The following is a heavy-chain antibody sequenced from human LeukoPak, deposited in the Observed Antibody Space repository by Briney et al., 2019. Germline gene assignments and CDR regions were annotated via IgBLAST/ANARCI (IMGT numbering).Heavy chain of an antibody. D-gene: IGHD3-22*01. J-gene: IGHJ4*02. CDR2: IKQDGSVK. CDR1: GFTFSTWW. Sequence: PGGSLRLSCAASGFTFSTWWMSWVRQAPGKALEWVANIKQDGSVKLYEDSVKGRFTLSRDNARNSLYLQMDSLRAEDTAVYYCARLYDSRDYLAFDYWGQGILVTVSS. CDR3: ARLYDSRDYLAFDY. V-gene: IGHV3-7*01.